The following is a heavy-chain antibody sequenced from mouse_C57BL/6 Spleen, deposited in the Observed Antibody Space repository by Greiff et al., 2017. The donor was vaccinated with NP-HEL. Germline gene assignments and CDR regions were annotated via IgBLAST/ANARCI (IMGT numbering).Heavy chain of an antibody. D-gene: IGHD1-2*01. CDR1: GYSITSGYY. V-gene: IGHV3-6*01. CDR3: ARGLLGY. J-gene: IGHJ2*01. CDR2: ISYDGSN. Sequence: EVQLQQSGPGLVKPSQSLSLTCSVTGYSITSGYYWNWIRQFPGNKLEWMGYISYDGSNNYNPSLKNRISITRDTSKNQFFLKLNSVTTEDTATYYCARGLLGYWGQGTTLTVSS.